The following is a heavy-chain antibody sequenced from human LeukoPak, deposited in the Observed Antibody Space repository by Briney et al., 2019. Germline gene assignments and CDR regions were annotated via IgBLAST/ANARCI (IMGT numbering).Heavy chain of an antibody. D-gene: IGHD6-13*01. J-gene: IGHJ6*02. CDR1: GFTFSSYA. CDR3: AKGWAPYYYYGMDV. CDR2: ISYDGSNK. V-gene: IGHV3-30*01. Sequence: GGSLRLSCAASGFTFSSYAMHWVRQAPGKGLEWVAVISYDGSNKYYADSVKGRFTISRDNSKNTLYLQVNSLRAEDTAVYYCAKGWAPYYYYGMDVWGQGTTVTVSS.